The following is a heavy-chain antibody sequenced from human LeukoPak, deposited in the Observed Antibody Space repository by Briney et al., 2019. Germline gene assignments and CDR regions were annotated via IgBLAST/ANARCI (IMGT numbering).Heavy chain of an antibody. CDR3: ARSPRGIMAPRYGMDV. V-gene: IGHV5-10-1*01. CDR2: IDPSDSYT. D-gene: IGHD3-16*01. J-gene: IGHJ6*02. CDR1: GYIFTSYW. Sequence: GESLKISCKGSGYIFTSYWISWVRRMPGKGLEWMGRIDPSDSYTNYSPSFQGHVTISADKSISTAYLQWSSLKASDTAMYYCARSPRGIMAPRYGMDVWGQGTTVTVSS.